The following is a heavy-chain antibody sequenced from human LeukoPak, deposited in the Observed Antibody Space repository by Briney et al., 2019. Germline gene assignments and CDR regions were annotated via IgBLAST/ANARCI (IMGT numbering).Heavy chain of an antibody. CDR1: GGSFSGYY. CDR3: AKGPLIEVAGTTWDY. V-gene: IGHV3-23*01. J-gene: IGHJ4*02. D-gene: IGHD6-19*01. CDR2: ISGSGAST. Sequence: ETLSLTCAVYGGSFSGYYWSWIRQPPGKGLEWVSAISGSGASTYYADSVKGRFTISRDNLKDTLYLQMNGLRAEDRAVYFCAKGPLIEVAGTTWDYWGQGTLVAVSS.